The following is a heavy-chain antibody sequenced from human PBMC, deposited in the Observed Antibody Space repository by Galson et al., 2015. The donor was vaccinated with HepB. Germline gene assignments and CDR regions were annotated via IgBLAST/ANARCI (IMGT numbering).Heavy chain of an antibody. J-gene: IGHJ6*02. V-gene: IGHV6-1*01. CDR3: ASLAVAVNYGMDV. Sequence: CAISGDSVSSNSVAWNWIRQSPSRGLEWLGRTFYRSKWYSDYAVSVKSRITISVDTSKNQFSLKLSSVTAADTAVYYCASLAVAVNYGMDVWGQGTTVTVSS. CDR2: TFYRSKWYS. CDR1: GDSVSSNSVA. D-gene: IGHD6-19*01.